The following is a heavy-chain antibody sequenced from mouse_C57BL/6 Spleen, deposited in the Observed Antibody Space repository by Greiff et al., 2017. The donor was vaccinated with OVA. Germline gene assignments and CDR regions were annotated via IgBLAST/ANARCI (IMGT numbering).Heavy chain of an antibody. CDR2: INPNNGGT. D-gene: IGHD2-4*01. J-gene: IGHJ3*01. CDR3: ARDDYAGWFAY. CDR1: GYTFTDYN. Sequence: SGPELVKPGASVKIPCKASGYTFTDYNMDWVKQSHGKSLEWIGDINPNNGGTIYNQKFKGKATLTVDKSSSTAYMELRSLTSEDTAVYYCARDDYAGWFAYWGQGTLVTVSA. V-gene: IGHV1-18*01.